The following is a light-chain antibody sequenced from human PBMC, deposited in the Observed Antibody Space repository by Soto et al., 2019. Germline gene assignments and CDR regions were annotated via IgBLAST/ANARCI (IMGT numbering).Light chain of an antibody. Sequence: EIVMTQSPATLSLSPGERATLSCRASPSFSSSYLSWYQQKPGQAPRLLIYGASTRATGIPARFSGSGSGTEFTLTISSLQSEDFAVYYCQQYIRWPLTFGGGTKVDIK. CDR2: GAS. CDR1: PSFSSSY. CDR3: QQYIRWPLT. J-gene: IGKJ4*01. V-gene: IGKV3D-7*01.